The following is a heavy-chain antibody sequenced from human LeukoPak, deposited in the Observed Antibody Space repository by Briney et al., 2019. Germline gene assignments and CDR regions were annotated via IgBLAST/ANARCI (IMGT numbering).Heavy chain of an antibody. J-gene: IGHJ4*02. CDR1: GYTFFNYA. Sequence: ASVKVSCKASGYTFFNYAIHWVPQAPGQTLEWMGWINTRNGNTYYSQEFQGRVTITRDTSASTAYMELSSLRSEDMAVYYCAKDSGAGWYEFQWGQGTLVTVSS. V-gene: IGHV1-3*03. CDR3: AKDSGAGWYEFQ. D-gene: IGHD6-19*01. CDR2: INTRNGNT.